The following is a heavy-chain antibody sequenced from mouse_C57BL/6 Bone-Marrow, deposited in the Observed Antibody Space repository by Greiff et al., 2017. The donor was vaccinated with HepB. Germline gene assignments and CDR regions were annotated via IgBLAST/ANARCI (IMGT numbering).Heavy chain of an antibody. CDR3: TTTDWDFDY. D-gene: IGHD4-1*01. CDR1: GFNIKDDY. Sequence: EVQLQQSGAELVRPGASVKLSCTASGFNIKDDYMHWVKQRPEQGLEWIGWIDPENGDTEYASKFQGKATITADTSSNTAYLQLSSLTSEDTAVYYCTTTDWDFDYWGQGTLVTVSA. V-gene: IGHV14-4*01. J-gene: IGHJ3*01. CDR2: IDPENGDT.